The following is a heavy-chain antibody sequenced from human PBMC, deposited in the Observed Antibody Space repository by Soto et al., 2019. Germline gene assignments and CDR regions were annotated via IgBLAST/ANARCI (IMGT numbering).Heavy chain of an antibody. CDR3: ARDKITGLFDY. Sequence: QVQLQQWGAGLLKPSETLSLTCAVYGGSFSGYYWTWIRQPPGTGLGWIGEINYSGSTNYNPPLKSRVTISVDTSKKQFALKLTSVTAAATAVYYCARDKITGLFDYWGQGTLVTVSS. V-gene: IGHV4-34*01. D-gene: IGHD2-8*02. CDR2: INYSGST. CDR1: GGSFSGYY. J-gene: IGHJ4*02.